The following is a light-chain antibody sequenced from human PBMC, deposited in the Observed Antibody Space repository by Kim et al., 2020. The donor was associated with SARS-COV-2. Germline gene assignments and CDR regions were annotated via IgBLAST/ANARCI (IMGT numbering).Light chain of an antibody. J-gene: IGKJ4*01. CDR1: QSVSSN. CDR2: GAS. Sequence: EIVMTQSPATLSVSPGERATLSCRASQSVSSNLAWYQQKTGQAPRLLIYGASTRATGIPARFSGSGSGTEFTLTISSLQSEDFAVDYCQQYNNWPRLTFGGGTKVDIK. V-gene: IGKV3-15*01. CDR3: QQYNNWPRLT.